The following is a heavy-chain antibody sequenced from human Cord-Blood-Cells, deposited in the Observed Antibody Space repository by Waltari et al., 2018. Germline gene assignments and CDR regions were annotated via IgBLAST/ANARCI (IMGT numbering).Heavy chain of an antibody. CDR3: ARHVGIAAAGFDY. Sequence: QVQLQESGPGLVKPSETLSLTCTVPGGSISSYYWRWLRQPPGKGLEWIGYIYYSGSTNYNPSLKSRVTISVDTSKNQFSLKLSSVTAADTAVYYCARHVGIAAAGFDYWGQGTLVTVSS. V-gene: IGHV4-59*08. D-gene: IGHD6-13*01. CDR2: IYYSGST. CDR1: GGSISSYY. J-gene: IGHJ4*02.